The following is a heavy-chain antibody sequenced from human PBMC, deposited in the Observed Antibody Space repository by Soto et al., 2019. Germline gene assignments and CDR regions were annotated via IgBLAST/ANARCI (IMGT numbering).Heavy chain of an antibody. CDR3: ARLNYDFWSGHHGDPGKHCFDP. Sequence: PSETLSLTCTVSGGSISSYYWSWIRQPPGKGLEWIGYIYYSGSTNYNPSLKSRVTISVDTSKNQFSLRLSSVTAADTAVYYCARLNYDFWSGHHGDPGKHCFDPWGQGTLVTVSS. J-gene: IGHJ5*02. CDR2: IYYSGST. CDR1: GGSISSYY. D-gene: IGHD3-3*01. V-gene: IGHV4-59*01.